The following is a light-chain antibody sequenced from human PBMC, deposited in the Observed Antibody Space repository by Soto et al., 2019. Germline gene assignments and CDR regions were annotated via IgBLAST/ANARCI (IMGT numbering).Light chain of an antibody. J-gene: IGKJ4*01. V-gene: IGKV1-6*01. CDR3: QQLRTYPLT. Sequence: AIQMTQSPSSLSVSVADRVTITCRASQGNRNDLGWNQQKPGKAPKVLMHPTPSLKSGVPSRFSGSGSGTGFTLTISSLQPEDFATYYCQQLRTYPLTFGGGTKVEIE. CDR2: PTP. CDR1: QGNRND.